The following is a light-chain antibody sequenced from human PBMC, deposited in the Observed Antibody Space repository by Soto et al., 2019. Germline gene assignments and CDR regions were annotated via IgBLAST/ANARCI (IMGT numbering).Light chain of an antibody. Sequence: EMVMPQSQATLSVSPGERTTLSCRASQTISSSYLAWYQQKRGQAPRLLMYGFGASARATGVPDRFSGSGSGTDFTLTISRLEPEDFAVYYCQQYGTSPITFGQGTRLEIK. CDR2: GAS. CDR3: QQYGTSPIT. J-gene: IGKJ5*01. V-gene: IGKV3-20*01. CDR1: QTISSSY.